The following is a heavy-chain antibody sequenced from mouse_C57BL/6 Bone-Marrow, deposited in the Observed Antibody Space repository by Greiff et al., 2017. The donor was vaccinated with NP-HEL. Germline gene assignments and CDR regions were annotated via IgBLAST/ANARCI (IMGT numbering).Heavy chain of an antibody. CDR3: ARRGDYPWFAY. CDR2: IYPSDSET. CDR1: GYTFTSYW. Sequence: QVQLQQPGAELVRPGSSVKLSCKASGYTFTSYWMDWVKQRPGQGLEWIGNIYPSDSETHYNQKFKDKATLTVDKSSSTAYMQLSSLTSEDSAVYYCARRGDYPWFAYWGQGTLVTVSA. J-gene: IGHJ3*01. V-gene: IGHV1-61*01. D-gene: IGHD2-4*01.